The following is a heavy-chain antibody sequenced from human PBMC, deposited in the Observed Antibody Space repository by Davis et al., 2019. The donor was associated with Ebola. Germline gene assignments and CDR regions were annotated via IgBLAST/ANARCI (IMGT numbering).Heavy chain of an antibody. CDR2: ISAYNGNT. J-gene: IGHJ4*02. D-gene: IGHD6-19*01. CDR3: ARGPKYSSGWSGGY. Sequence: VPRMASGHNFTSYGISWVRQAPGQGLEWMGWISAYNGNTNYAQKLQGRVTMTTDTSTSTAYMELRSLRSDDTAVYYCARGPKYSSGWSGGYWGQGTLVTVSS. V-gene: IGHV1-18*01. CDR1: GHNFTSYG.